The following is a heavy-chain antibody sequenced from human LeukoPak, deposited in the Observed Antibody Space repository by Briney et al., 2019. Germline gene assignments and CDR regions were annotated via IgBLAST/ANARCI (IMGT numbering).Heavy chain of an antibody. Sequence: GGSLRLSCAASGFTFSSYSMNWVRQAPGRGLEWVSRINGDESSTNYADSVKGRFTISRDNAKDTLYLHMNSLTAEDTAVYYCARGAKWAYYFDYWGQGTLVTVSS. V-gene: IGHV3-74*01. J-gene: IGHJ4*02. CDR3: ARGAKWAYYFDY. CDR2: INGDESST. CDR1: GFTFSSYS. D-gene: IGHD1-26*01.